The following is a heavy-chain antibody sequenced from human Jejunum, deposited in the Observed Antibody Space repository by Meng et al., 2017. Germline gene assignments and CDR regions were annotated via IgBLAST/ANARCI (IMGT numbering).Heavy chain of an antibody. Sequence: SGPTLVKPTQTLTLTCTFSGFSLSTSGVGVGWIRQPPGKALECLALIYWDDDKRYNPSLKNRLTITKDTSKNQVVLTMTNMDPVDTATYYCAHRLAYSTNYNVGWFDPWGQGTMVTVS. J-gene: IGHJ5*02. CDR3: AHRLAYSTNYNVGWFDP. CDR2: IYWDDDK. CDR1: GFSLSTSGVG. D-gene: IGHD6-13*01. V-gene: IGHV2-5*02.